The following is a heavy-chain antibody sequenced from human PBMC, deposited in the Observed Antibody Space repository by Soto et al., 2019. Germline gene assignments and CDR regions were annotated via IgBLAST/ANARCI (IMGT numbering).Heavy chain of an antibody. Sequence: QVQLVQSGAEVKKPGASVKVSCKASGYTFTSYGISWVRQAPGQGLEWMGWISAYNGNTNYAQKLQGRVTMTTDTSTSTAYMELRSLRSDDTAVYYCARAELGYCSSTSCYAVGYFDYWGQGTLVTVSS. V-gene: IGHV1-18*01. CDR3: ARAELGYCSSTSCYAVGYFDY. J-gene: IGHJ4*02. CDR2: ISAYNGNT. CDR1: GYTFTSYG. D-gene: IGHD2-2*01.